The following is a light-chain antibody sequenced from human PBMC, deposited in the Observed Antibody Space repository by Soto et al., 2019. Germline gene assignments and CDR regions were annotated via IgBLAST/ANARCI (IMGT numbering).Light chain of an antibody. Sequence: QSVLTQPPSASGTPGQRVTISCSGSSSNIGSNTVNWYQQLPGTAPKLLLYSNNQRPSGVPDRFSGSKSGTSASLAISGLQSEYEADYYCAAWDDSLNGYVFGTGTKVTVL. J-gene: IGLJ1*01. CDR3: AAWDDSLNGYV. CDR2: SNN. CDR1: SSNIGSNT. V-gene: IGLV1-44*01.